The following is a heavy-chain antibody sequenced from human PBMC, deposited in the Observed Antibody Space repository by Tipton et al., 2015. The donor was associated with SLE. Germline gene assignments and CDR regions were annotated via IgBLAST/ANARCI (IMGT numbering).Heavy chain of an antibody. CDR1: GEYLRAYH. J-gene: IGHJ5*02. V-gene: IGHV4-34*10. Sequence: TLSLTCAVNGEYLRAYHWTWIRQSPVKGLEWIGQINHSGGTKYNPSLKGRVTMSLDTSKNQFSLKLNSVTAADTAVYYCARQRGYNYGLYNWFDPWGQGTLVTVSS. CDR3: ARQRGYNYGLYNWFDP. D-gene: IGHD3/OR15-3a*01. CDR2: INHSGGT.